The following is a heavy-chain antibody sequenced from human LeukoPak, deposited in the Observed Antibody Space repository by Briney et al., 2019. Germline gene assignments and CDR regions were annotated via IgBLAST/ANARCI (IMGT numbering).Heavy chain of an antibody. CDR2: INPNSGGT. Sequence: ASVKVSCKASGYTLTGYYMHWVRQAPGQGLEWMGWINPNSGGTNYAQKFQGRVTMTRDTSISTAYMELSRLRSDDTAVYYCAREFEGGNGMDVWGQGTTVTVSS. V-gene: IGHV1-2*02. CDR3: AREFEGGNGMDV. CDR1: GYTLTGYY. J-gene: IGHJ6*02. D-gene: IGHD3-16*01.